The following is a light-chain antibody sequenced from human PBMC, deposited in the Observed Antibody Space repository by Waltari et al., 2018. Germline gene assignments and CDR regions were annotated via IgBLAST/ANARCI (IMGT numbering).Light chain of an antibody. J-gene: IGKJ1*01. CDR3: QHYVRLPAT. V-gene: IGKV3-20*01. CDR2: GAS. CDR1: QSVSRS. Sequence: IVLTQSPGTLSLSPGESATLSCRASQSVSRSLAWYQQKPGQAPKLLIYGASTRATCIPDRFTGIGSGTDFSLTISGLEPEDFAIYFCQHYVRLPATFGQGTKVEIK.